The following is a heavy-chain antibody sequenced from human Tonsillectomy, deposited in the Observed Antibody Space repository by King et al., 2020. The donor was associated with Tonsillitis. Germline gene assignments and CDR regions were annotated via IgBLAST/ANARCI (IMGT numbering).Heavy chain of an antibody. CDR2: MYSSGTI. Sequence: QLQESGPGVVKPSETLSLTCTVSGGYISSSDHYWAWIRQPPGKGLEWIGYMYSSGTIFYNPSLKSRITISGGTSENRFSLKLSSVTAADTAVYFCARDVSGSFDYWGQGALVTVSS. CDR3: ARDVSGSFDY. CDR1: GGYISSSDHY. J-gene: IGHJ4*02. D-gene: IGHD1-26*01. V-gene: IGHV4-39*02.